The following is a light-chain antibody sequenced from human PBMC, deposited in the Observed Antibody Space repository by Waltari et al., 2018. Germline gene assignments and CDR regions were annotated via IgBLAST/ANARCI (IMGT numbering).Light chain of an antibody. CDR1: QDISNY. Sequence: DIQMTQSPSSLSASVGDRVTITCQASQDISNYLNWYQQKPGKAPKHLIYDASNLETGVPSRFSGGGAGTDFTFTISSLQPEDIATYYCQQYDNLPITFGQGTRLEIK. J-gene: IGKJ5*01. V-gene: IGKV1-33*01. CDR3: QQYDNLPIT. CDR2: DAS.